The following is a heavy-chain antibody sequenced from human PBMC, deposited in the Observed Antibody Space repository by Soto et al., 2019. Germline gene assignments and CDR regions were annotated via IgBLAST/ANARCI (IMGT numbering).Heavy chain of an antibody. Sequence: ASVKVSCKASGYTFTGYYMHWVRQAPGQGLEWMGWINPNSGGTNYAQKFQGWVTMTRDTSISTAYMELSRLRSDDTAVYYCAKWVGPHVPAAARPYYYYYGMDVWGQGTTVTVSS. V-gene: IGHV1-2*04. CDR2: INPNSGGT. D-gene: IGHD2-2*01. CDR3: AKWVGPHVPAAARPYYYYYGMDV. CDR1: GYTFTGYY. J-gene: IGHJ6*02.